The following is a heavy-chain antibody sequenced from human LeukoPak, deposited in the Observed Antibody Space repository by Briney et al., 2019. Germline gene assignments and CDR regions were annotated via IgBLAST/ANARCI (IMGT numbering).Heavy chain of an antibody. Sequence: GGSLRVSCAASGFTVSSNYMSWVRQAPGKGLEWVSVIYSGGSTYYADSVKGRFTTSRDNSKNTVYLQMNSLRAEDTAVYYCARVHFSSSPYFDYWGQGTLVTVSS. J-gene: IGHJ4*02. D-gene: IGHD6-6*01. CDR2: IYSGGST. V-gene: IGHV3-53*01. CDR3: ARVHFSSSPYFDY. CDR1: GFTVSSNY.